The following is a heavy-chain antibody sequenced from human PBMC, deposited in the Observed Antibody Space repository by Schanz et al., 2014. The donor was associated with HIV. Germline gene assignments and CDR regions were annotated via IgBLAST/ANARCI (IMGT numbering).Heavy chain of an antibody. V-gene: IGHV3-21*01. D-gene: IGHD5-18*01. J-gene: IGHJ4*02. CDR1: GFTFRSYS. Sequence: VQLVESGGGVVQPGGSLRLSCAASGFTFRSYSMNWVRQAPGKGLEWVSSISSGNSYIYYADSVKGRFTISRDDAKSSLFLQMNSLRAEDTAVYYCARGDAALGDYWGQGTLVTVSS. CDR2: ISSGNSYI. CDR3: ARGDAALGDY.